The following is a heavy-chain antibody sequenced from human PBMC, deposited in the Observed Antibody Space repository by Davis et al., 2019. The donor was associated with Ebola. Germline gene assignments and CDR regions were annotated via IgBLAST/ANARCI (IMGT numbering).Heavy chain of an antibody. Sequence: SVKVSCKASGYTFTNYYIHWVRQAPGQGLEWMGIIDPNAGTTSYTQKFQDRVIMTRDTSTTTVYMELSSLRSDDTAVYYCARAYSGYDYWGQGTLVTVSS. CDR3: ARAYSGYDY. CDR2: IDPNAGTT. J-gene: IGHJ4*02. CDR1: GYTFTNYY. D-gene: IGHD5-12*01. V-gene: IGHV1-46*01.